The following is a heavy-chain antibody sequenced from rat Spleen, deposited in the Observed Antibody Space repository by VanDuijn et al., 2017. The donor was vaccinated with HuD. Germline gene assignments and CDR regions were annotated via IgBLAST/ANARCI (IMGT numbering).Heavy chain of an antibody. CDR1: GFTFSNYC. CDR2: ISTGGGKT. D-gene: IGHD1-1*01. Sequence: EVQLVESGGDLVQPGRSMKLSCTTSGFTFSNYCMTWVRQAPTKSLDWVASISTGGGKTYYRDSVEGRFTVSRDNAKNTLYLQMDSLRSEDTATYYCARHSGTVRGVMDAWGQGASVTVSS. V-gene: IGHV5-25*01. J-gene: IGHJ4*01. CDR3: ARHSGTVRGVMDA.